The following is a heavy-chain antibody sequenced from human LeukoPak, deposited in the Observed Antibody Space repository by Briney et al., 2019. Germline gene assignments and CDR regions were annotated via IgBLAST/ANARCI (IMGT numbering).Heavy chain of an antibody. V-gene: IGHV4-34*01. Sequence: SETLSLTCAVYGGSVSGYYWSWIRQPPGKGLEWIGEINHSGSTNYNPSLKSRVTISVDTSKDQFSLKLSSVTAADTAVYYCSTAWGDNRFGVGGVNWFDPWGQGTLVTVSS. CDR2: INHSGST. J-gene: IGHJ5*02. D-gene: IGHD3-10*01. CDR1: GGSVSGYY. CDR3: STAWGDNRFGVGGVNWFDP.